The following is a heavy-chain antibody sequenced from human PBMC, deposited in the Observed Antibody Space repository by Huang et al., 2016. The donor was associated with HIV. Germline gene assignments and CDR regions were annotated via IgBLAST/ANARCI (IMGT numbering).Heavy chain of an antibody. V-gene: IGHV3-74*01. CDR3: ARDPRIQSWLNFFDY. D-gene: IGHD3-22*01. Sequence: EVQLVESGGGLVQPGGSLRLSCAASGFSISSYWMHWVRQAPGKGLVVFSRINSDGSSTSYADSVKGRFTISRDNAKNTLYLQMNSLRAEDTAVYYCARDPRIQSWLNFFDYWGQGTLVSVSS. J-gene: IGHJ4*02. CDR2: INSDGSST. CDR1: GFSISSYW.